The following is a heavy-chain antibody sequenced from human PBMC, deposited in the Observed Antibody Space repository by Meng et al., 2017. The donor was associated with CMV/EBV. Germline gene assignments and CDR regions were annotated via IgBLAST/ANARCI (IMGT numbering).Heavy chain of an antibody. CDR2: INHSGST. CDR1: SFSGYS. CDR3: ARGQEVVVVPAARTSWFDP. D-gene: IGHD2-2*01. J-gene: IGHJ5*02. Sequence: SFSGYSWSWFRQPPGKGLEWIGEINHSGSTNYNPSLKSRVTISVDTSKNQFSLKLSSVTAADTAVYYCARGQEVVVVPAARTSWFDPWGQGTLVTVSS. V-gene: IGHV4-34*01.